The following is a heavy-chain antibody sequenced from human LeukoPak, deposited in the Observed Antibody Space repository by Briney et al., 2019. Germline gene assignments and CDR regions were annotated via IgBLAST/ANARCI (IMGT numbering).Heavy chain of an antibody. CDR3: ARGVLGYYYYMDV. V-gene: IGHV1-69*02. Sequence: SVKVSCKASGGTFSSYTISWVRQAPGQGLEWMGRIIPTLGITNYAQKFQGRVTITADKSTSTAYMELSSLRSEDTAVYYCARGVLGYYYYMDVWGKGPRSPSP. CDR2: IIPTLGIT. D-gene: IGHD3-10*01. CDR1: GGTFSSYT. J-gene: IGHJ6*03.